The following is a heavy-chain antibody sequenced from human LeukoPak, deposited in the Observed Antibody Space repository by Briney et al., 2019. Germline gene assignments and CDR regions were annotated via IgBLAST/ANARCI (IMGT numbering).Heavy chain of an antibody. J-gene: IGHJ4*02. V-gene: IGHV3-23*01. CDR2: ISGSGGNT. CDR1: GFTFSSYA. CDR3: AKYFAQQLVGGYFDY. Sequence: GGSLRLSCTASGFTFSSYAMSWVRQAPGKGLEWVSGISGSGGNTYYADSVKGRFTISRDNSKNTLYLQMNSLRAEDTAVYYCAKYFAQQLVGGYFDYWGQGTLVTVSS. D-gene: IGHD6-13*01.